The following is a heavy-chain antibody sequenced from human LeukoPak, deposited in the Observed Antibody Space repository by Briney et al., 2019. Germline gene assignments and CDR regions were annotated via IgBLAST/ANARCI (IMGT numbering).Heavy chain of an antibody. CDR3: AKRYYYDSSGYYVY. V-gene: IGHV3-23*01. CDR2: ISGSGGST. Sequence: GGSLRLSCAASGFTFSSYGMSWVRQAPGKGLEWVSTISGSGGSTYYADSVKGRFTISRDNSKNTLYLQMSSLRAEDTAAYYCAKRYYYDSSGYYVYWGQGTLVTVSS. CDR1: GFTFSSYG. D-gene: IGHD3-22*01. J-gene: IGHJ4*02.